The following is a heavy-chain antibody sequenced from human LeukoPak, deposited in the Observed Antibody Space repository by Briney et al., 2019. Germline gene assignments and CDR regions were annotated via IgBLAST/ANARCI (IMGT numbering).Heavy chain of an antibody. CDR2: IYYSGST. CDR3: ARAYVSPDAFDI. Sequence: PSETLSLTCTVSGGSISSYYWSWIRQPPGKGLEWIGHIYYSGSTNYNPSLKSRVTISVDTSKNQFSLKLSSVTAADTAVYYCARAYVSPDAFDIWGQGTMVTVSS. J-gene: IGHJ3*02. CDR1: GGSISSYY. V-gene: IGHV4-59*01. D-gene: IGHD3-16*01.